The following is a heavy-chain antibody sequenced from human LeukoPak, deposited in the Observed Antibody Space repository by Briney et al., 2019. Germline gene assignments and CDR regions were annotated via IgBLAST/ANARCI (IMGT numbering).Heavy chain of an antibody. CDR3: ARDSSSSTCFDY. CDR1: GFTFSDYY. CDR2: ISSSGSTI. Sequence: GGYLRLSCAASGFTFSDYYMSWIRQAPGKGLEWVSYISSSGSTIYYADSVKGRFTISRDNAKNSLYLQMNSLRAEDTAVYYCARDSSSSTCFDYWGQGTLVTVSS. J-gene: IGHJ4*02. V-gene: IGHV3-11*04. D-gene: IGHD6-6*01.